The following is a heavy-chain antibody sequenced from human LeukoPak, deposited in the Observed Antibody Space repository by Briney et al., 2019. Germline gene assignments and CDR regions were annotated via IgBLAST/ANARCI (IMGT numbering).Heavy chain of an antibody. J-gene: IGHJ6*02. V-gene: IGHV3-66*01. CDR3: VRDSLFSSGWYVHYYYGMDV. CDR2: IYSGGST. D-gene: IGHD6-19*01. Sequence: PGGSLRLSCAASGFTVSSNYMSWVRQAPGKGLEWVSVIYSGGSTYYADSVKGRFTISRDNSKNTLYLQMNSLRAEDTAVYYCVRDSLFSSGWYVHYYYGMDVWGQGTTVTVSS. CDR1: GFTVSSNY.